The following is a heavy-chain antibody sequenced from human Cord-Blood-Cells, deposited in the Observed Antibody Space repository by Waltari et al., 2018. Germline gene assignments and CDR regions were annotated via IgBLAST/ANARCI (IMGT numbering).Heavy chain of an antibody. CDR3: AKGIGAIVGATGY. V-gene: IGHV3-23*01. CDR2: ISGSGGST. Sequence: EVQLLESGGGLVQPGGSLRLSCAASGFTFSSYAMSWVRQAPGKGLEWVSAISGSGGSTYYADAVKGRFTISRDNSKNTLYLQMNSLRAEDTAVYYCAKGIGAIVGATGYWGQGTLVTVSS. CDR1: GFTFSSYA. D-gene: IGHD1-26*01. J-gene: IGHJ4*02.